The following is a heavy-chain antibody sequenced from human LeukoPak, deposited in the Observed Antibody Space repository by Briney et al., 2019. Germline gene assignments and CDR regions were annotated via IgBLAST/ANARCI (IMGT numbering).Heavy chain of an antibody. J-gene: IGHJ4*02. Sequence: GGSLRLSCAASGFTVSSNCMSWVRQAPGKGLEWVSVIYSGGSTYYADSVKGRFTISRDNSKNTLYLQMNSLRAEDTAVYYCARDSDGDYFDYWGQGTLVTVSS. V-gene: IGHV3-53*01. D-gene: IGHD4-17*01. CDR2: IYSGGST. CDR3: ARDSDGDYFDY. CDR1: GFTVSSNC.